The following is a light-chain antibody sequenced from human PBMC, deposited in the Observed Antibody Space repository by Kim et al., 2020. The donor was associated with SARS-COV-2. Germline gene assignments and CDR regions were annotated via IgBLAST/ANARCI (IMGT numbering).Light chain of an antibody. CDR2: GAS. V-gene: IGKV3-20*01. CDR3: QQYGRSPLT. J-gene: IGKJ4*01. CDR1: QSISSRY. Sequence: APGQRATLSCKTSQSISSRYLAWYQQKPGQAPRLLIYGASSRGTGIPDRFSGSRSGTDFTLTISGLEPEGSAVYYCQQYGRSPLTFGGGTKVDIK.